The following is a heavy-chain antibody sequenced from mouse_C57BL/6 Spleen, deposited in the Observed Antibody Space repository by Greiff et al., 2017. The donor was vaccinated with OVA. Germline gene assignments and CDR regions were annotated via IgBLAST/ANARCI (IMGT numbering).Heavy chain of an antibody. V-gene: IGHV1-81*01. CDR1: GYTFTSYG. J-gene: IGHJ3*01. D-gene: IGHD1-1*01. Sequence: QVQLQQSGAELARPGASVKLSCKASGYTFTSYGISWVKQRTGQGLEWIGEIYPRSGNTYYNEKFKGKATLTADKSSSTAYMELRSLTSEDSAVYFCARGAVQFAYWGQGTLVTVSA. CDR2: IYPRSGNT. CDR3: ARGAVQFAY.